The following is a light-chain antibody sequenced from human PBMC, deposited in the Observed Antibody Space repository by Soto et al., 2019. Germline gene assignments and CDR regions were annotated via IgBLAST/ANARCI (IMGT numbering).Light chain of an antibody. Sequence: DIQMTQSPSTLSASVGDRVTITCRASQSISSWLAWYQQKPGKAPTLLIYKASSLESGVPSRFSSSGSGTEFTLTISSLQPDDFATYYCQQYNSYPYTFGQGTKLEIK. V-gene: IGKV1-5*03. CDR1: QSISSW. CDR3: QQYNSYPYT. CDR2: KAS. J-gene: IGKJ2*01.